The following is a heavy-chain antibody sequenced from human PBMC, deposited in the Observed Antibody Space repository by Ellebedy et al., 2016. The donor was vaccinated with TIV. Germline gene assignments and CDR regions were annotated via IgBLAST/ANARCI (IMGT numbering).Heavy chain of an antibody. CDR3: AKNMRTVTTTIDY. V-gene: IGHV3-23*01. Sequence: GESLKISCAASGFTFSSCAMSWVRQAPGKGLEWVSSISGNGGSTIYADSVKGRFTISRDNSKNTLYLQMNSLRAGDTAIYYCAKNMRTVTTTIDYWGQGTLVTVSS. CDR2: ISGNGGST. J-gene: IGHJ4*02. D-gene: IGHD4-17*01. CDR1: GFTFSSCA.